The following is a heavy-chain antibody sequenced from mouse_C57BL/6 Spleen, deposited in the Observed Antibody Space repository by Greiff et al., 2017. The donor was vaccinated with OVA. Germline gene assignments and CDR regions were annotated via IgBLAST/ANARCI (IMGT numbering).Heavy chain of an antibody. V-gene: IGHV1-22*01. CDR3: ARPIYYDDGYAMDD. CDR2: INPNNGGT. Sequence: EVQLQQSGPELVKPGASVKMSCKASGYTFTDYNMHWVKQSHGQSLEWIGYINPNNGGTSYNQKFKGKATLTVNKSSSTAYMELRSLTSEDSAVYYCARPIYYDDGYAMDDWGKGTSVTVSS. D-gene: IGHD2-4*01. J-gene: IGHJ4*01. CDR1: GYTFTDYN.